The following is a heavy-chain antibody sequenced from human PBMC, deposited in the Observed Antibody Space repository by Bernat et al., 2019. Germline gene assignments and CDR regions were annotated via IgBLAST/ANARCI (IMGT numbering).Heavy chain of an antibody. CDR2: KYYRSKWSD. D-gene: IGHD5-24*01. V-gene: IGHV6-1*01. Sequence: QVQLQQSGPGLVKPSQTLSLTCAIPGDSVSSNSAAWNWIRQSPSRGLEWLGRKYYRSKWSDNYAVSVKNPIALTRDTSKNQFALRLNSVTPEDTAVYYCARGARFRGYFMDVWGKGTTVTVSS. CDR3: ARGARFRGYFMDV. J-gene: IGHJ6*03. CDR1: GDSVSSNSAA.